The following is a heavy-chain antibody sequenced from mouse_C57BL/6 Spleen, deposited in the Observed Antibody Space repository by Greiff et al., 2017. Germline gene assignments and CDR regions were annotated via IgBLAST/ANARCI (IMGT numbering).Heavy chain of an antibody. J-gene: IGHJ1*03. V-gene: IGHV10-3*01. D-gene: IGHD1-1*01. CDR1: GFTFNAYA. CDR3: VRDEDYYGSSRYFDV. CDR2: IRSKSSNYAT. Sequence: DVMLVESGGGLVQPKGSLKLSCAASGFTFNAYAMHWVRQAPGQGLEWVARIRSKSSNYATYYADSVKDRFTISRNVSQSMLYLQMNNLKTEDTAMYYCVRDEDYYGSSRYFDVWGTGTTVTVSS.